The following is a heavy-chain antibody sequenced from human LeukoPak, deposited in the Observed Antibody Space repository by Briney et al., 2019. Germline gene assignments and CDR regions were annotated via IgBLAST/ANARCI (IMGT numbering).Heavy chain of an antibody. Sequence: SETLSLTCTVSGGSISNYYWSWIRQPPGKGLEWIAYVTYSGSTNYNPSLKSRVTISVDTSKNQFSLKLSSVTAADTAVYYCARDSQLISYYGDYVGWFDPWGQGTLVTVSS. CDR2: VTYSGST. V-gene: IGHV4-59*12. J-gene: IGHJ5*02. CDR1: GGSISNYY. CDR3: ARDSQLISYYGDYVGWFDP. D-gene: IGHD4-17*01.